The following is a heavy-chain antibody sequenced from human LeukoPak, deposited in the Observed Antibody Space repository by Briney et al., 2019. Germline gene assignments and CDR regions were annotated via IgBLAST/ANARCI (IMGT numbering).Heavy chain of an antibody. V-gene: IGHV3-30*04. D-gene: IGHD1-14*01. J-gene: IGHJ2*01. CDR1: GFTFSSYA. CDR3: ARDNPEDWYFDL. CDR2: ISYDGSNK. Sequence: GRSLRLSCAASGFTFSSYAMHWVRQAPGKGLEWAAVISYDGSNKYYADSVKGRFTISRDNSKNTLYLQMNSLRAEDTAVYYCARDNPEDWYFDLWGRGTLVTVSS.